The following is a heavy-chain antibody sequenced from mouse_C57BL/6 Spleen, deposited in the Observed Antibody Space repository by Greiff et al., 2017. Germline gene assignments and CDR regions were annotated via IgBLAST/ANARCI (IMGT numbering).Heavy chain of an antibody. V-gene: IGHV2-5*01. CDR2: IWRGGST. J-gene: IGHJ4*01. D-gene: IGHD1-1*01. CDR1: GFSLTSYG. CDR3: ATITTVVEGYAMDY. Sequence: VQLQQSGPGLVQPSQSLSITCTVSGFSLTSYGVHWVRQSPGKGLEWLGVIWRGGSTDYNAAFMSRLSITKDNSKSQVFFKMNSLQADDTAIYYCATITTVVEGYAMDYWGQGTSVTVSS.